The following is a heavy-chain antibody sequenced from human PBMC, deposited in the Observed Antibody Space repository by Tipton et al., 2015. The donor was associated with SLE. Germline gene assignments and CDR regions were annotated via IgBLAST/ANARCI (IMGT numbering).Heavy chain of an antibody. CDR1: GFTFSSYG. CDR2: IRYDGSNK. CDR3: APVAGDY. Sequence: SLRLSCAASGFTFSSYGMHWVRQAPGKGLEWVAFIRYDGSNKYYADSVKGRFTIYRDNSKNTLYLQMNRLRAEDTAVYYCAPVAGDYWGQGTLVTVSS. V-gene: IGHV3-30*02. D-gene: IGHD6-19*01. J-gene: IGHJ4*02.